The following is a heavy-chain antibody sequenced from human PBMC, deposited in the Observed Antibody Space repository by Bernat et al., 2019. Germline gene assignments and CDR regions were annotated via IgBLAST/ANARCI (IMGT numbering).Heavy chain of an antibody. CDR3: ARDQRITMVRGHLPPYYYGMDV. V-gene: IGHV3-30-3*01. J-gene: IGHJ6*02. CDR2: ISYDGSNK. CDR1: GFTFSSYA. D-gene: IGHD3-10*01. Sequence: QVQLVESGGGVVQPGRSLRLSCAASGFTFSSYAMHWVRQAPGKGLEWVAVISYDGSNKYYADSVKGRFTLSRDHSKTTLYLQMYGLRAEDTAVYYCARDQRITMVRGHLPPYYYGMDVWGQGTTVTVSS.